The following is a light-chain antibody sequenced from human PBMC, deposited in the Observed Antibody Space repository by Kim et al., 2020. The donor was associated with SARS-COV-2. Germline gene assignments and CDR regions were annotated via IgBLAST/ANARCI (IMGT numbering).Light chain of an antibody. CDR3: QVWDTNSDHVV. CDR2: YDS. V-gene: IGLV3-21*03. J-gene: IGLJ2*01. Sequence: PGKTARRTCGVHNSGIKRVDWYQQKPGQAPVLVVFYDSDRPSGIPERFSCSRSGNTATLTVIRVEAWDEADYYCQVWDTNSDHVVFGGGTQLTVL. CDR1: NSGIKR.